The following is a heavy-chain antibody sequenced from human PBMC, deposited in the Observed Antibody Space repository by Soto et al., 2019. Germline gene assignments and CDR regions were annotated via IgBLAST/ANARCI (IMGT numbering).Heavy chain of an antibody. J-gene: IGHJ4*02. CDR3: ARALYSSSWYDVRVRQIFDY. D-gene: IGHD6-13*01. V-gene: IGHV4-34*01. CDR2: INHSGST. CDR1: GGSFSGYY. Sequence: QVQLQQWGAGLLKPSETLSLTCAVYGGSFSGYYWSWIRQPPGKGLEWIGEINHSGSTNYNPSLKSRVTISVDTSKNQFFLKLSSVTAADTAVYYCARALYSSSWYDVRVRQIFDYWGQGTLVTVSS.